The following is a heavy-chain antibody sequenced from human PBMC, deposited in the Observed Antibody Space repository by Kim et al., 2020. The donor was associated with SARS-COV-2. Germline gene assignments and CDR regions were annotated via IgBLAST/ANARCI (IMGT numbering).Heavy chain of an antibody. D-gene: IGHD1-26*01. Sequence: GGSLRLSCAASGFSFSDYLMDWVRQVPGKGLEWVGRAKTKADSYTTEYAASVKGRFTISRDDSKNALYLQMNSLKIEDTALYYCARDNCGSYDYWGQGTL. CDR3: ARDNCGSYDY. V-gene: IGHV3-72*01. J-gene: IGHJ4*02. CDR2: AKTKADSYTT. CDR1: GFSFSDYL.